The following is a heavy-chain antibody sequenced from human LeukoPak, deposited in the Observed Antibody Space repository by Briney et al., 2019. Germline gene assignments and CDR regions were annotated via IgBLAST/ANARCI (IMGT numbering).Heavy chain of an antibody. Sequence: PGESLRLSCVASGFTFNTYNMNWVRQAPGKGLEWVSSITSSSSYIYYADSVKGRFTISRDNAKSSLYLQMNSLRAEDTAVYYCARGRLLLWFGEYPGPFNYWGQGTLVTVSS. J-gene: IGHJ4*02. CDR2: ITSSSSYI. D-gene: IGHD3-10*01. CDR1: GFTFNTYN. CDR3: ARGRLLLWFGEYPGPFNY. V-gene: IGHV3-21*01.